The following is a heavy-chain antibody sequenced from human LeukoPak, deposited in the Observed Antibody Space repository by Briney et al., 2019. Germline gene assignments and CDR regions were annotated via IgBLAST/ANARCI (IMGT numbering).Heavy chain of an antibody. CDR2: INHSGNT. CDR1: GGSFSGYY. J-gene: IGHJ4*02. CDR3: ARDPTTLTPFDY. V-gene: IGHV4-34*01. Sequence: PSETLSLTCAVYGGSFSGYYWSWIRQTPGKGLEWIGSINHSGNTYYNPSLKSRFSISVETSKNQFSLKLSSVTAADTAVYYCARDPTTLTPFDYWGQGILVTVSS. D-gene: IGHD1-14*01.